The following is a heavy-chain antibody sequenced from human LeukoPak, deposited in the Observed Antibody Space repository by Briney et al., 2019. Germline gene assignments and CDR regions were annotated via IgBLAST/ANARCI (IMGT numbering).Heavy chain of an antibody. Sequence: SETLSLTCAVYGGSFSGYYWCWIRQPPGKGLEWIGEINHSGSTNYNPSLKSRVTISVDTSKNQFSLKLSSVTAADTAVYYCARVGGADSSGYPLGYWGQGTLVTVSS. CDR3: ARVGGADSSGYPLGY. CDR2: INHSGST. D-gene: IGHD3-22*01. V-gene: IGHV4-34*01. CDR1: GGSFSGYY. J-gene: IGHJ4*02.